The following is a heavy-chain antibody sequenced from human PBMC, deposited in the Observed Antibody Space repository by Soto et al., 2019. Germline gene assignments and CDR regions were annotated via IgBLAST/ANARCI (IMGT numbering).Heavy chain of an antibody. J-gene: IGHJ4*02. D-gene: IGHD5-12*01. Sequence: GSLSLSCSASGFTFSSYAMHWVRQAPGKGLEYVSGIRGNGDPPFYADSVKGRFIISRDNSKNTLFLQMSSLSADDTAVYYCVKSRGGNNFDFFDWGQGALVTVSS. CDR2: IRGNGDPP. V-gene: IGHV3-64D*06. CDR3: VKSRGGNNFDFFD. CDR1: GFTFSSYA.